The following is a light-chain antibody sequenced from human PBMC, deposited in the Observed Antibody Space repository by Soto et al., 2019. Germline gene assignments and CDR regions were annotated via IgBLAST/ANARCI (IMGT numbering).Light chain of an antibody. J-gene: IGKJ4*01. CDR2: WAS. CDR3: QQYYITPLT. CDR1: QGVLYSSNNKNF. V-gene: IGKV4-1*01. Sequence: DIVMTQSPDSLAVSLGERATINCKSSQGVLYSSNNKNFLSWYQQKPGQPPKLLIYWASTRESGVPYRFSGSGSGTDFTLTISSLQAEDVAVYYCQQYYITPLTFGGGTKVAIK.